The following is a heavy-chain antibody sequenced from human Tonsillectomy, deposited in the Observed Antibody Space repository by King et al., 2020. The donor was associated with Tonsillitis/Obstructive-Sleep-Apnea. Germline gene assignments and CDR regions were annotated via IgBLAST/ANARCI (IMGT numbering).Heavy chain of an antibody. CDR3: TTEKLQAFWSGYMGYFNY. CDR1: GFTFNNAW. Sequence: EVQLVESGGGLVKAGGSLRLSCAASGFTFNNAWMSWVRQAPGKGLEWVGRIYSKSDGGTTEYAAPVKGRFTISRDDSKKTLYLQMSSLKTEDTAVYYCTTEKLQAFWSGYMGYFNYWGQGTLVTVSS. V-gene: IGHV3-15*01. J-gene: IGHJ4*02. D-gene: IGHD3-3*01. CDR2: IYSKSDGGTT.